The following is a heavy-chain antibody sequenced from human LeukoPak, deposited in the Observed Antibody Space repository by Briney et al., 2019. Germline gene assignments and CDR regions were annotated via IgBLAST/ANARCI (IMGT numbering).Heavy chain of an antibody. CDR1: GYTFTGYF. CDR3: ARVEAVAGTTTGVDY. J-gene: IGHJ4*02. V-gene: IGHV1-2*02. D-gene: IGHD6-19*01. Sequence: ASVKVSCKASGYTFTGYFIHWVRQAPGQGLEWMGWINPNSGGSNYAQKFQGRVSLTRDTSISTAYMELSSLRYDGTAVYFCARVEAVAGTTTGVDYWGQGTLVTVSS. CDR2: INPNSGGS.